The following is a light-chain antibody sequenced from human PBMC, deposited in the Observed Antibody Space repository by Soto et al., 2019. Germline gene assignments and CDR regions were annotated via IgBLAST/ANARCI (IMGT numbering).Light chain of an antibody. CDR2: GAS. CDR3: QQYDKWPSIT. V-gene: IGKV3-15*01. J-gene: IGKJ3*01. CDR1: QSVSSN. Sequence: EIVMTQSPATLSVSPGERATLSCRASQSVSSNLAWYQQKPGQAPTLLIYGASTMATGILARFSGSGSGTEFTLTISSMQSEDFAVYYCQQYDKWPSITFGPGTKVDIK.